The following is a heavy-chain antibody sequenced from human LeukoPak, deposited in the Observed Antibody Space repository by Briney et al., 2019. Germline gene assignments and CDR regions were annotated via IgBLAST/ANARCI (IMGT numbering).Heavy chain of an antibody. V-gene: IGHV4-31*03. Sequence: SETLSLTYTVSGGSISSGGYYWSWIRQHPGKGLEWIGYIYYSGSTYYNPSLKSRVTISVDTSKNQFSLKLSSVTAADTAVYYCARGTRYCSSTSCYSPWFDPWGQGTLVTVSS. D-gene: IGHD2-2*02. CDR3: ARGTRYCSSTSCYSPWFDP. CDR1: GGSISSGGYY. CDR2: IYYSGST. J-gene: IGHJ5*02.